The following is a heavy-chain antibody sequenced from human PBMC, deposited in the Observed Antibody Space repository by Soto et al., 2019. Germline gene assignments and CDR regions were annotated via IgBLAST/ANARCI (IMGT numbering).Heavy chain of an antibody. Sequence: SVKVSCKDTGGNFRSYAINWVRQAPGQGLEWMGGIIPKFGSTSYAQKFRGRVTFTADESTSTAYMELASLGSEDTAIYYCAGWWTTVETPTFTGPFDYWGQGTLVTVSS. CDR2: IIPKFGST. CDR1: GGNFRSYA. CDR3: AGWWTTVETPTFTGPFDY. D-gene: IGHD1-26*01. V-gene: IGHV1-69*13. J-gene: IGHJ4*02.